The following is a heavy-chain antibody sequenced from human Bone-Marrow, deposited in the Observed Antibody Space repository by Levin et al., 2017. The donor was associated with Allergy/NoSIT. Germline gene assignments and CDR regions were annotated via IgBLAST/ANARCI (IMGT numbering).Heavy chain of an antibody. J-gene: IGHJ3*02. V-gene: IGHV3-21*01. CDR1: GFTFSSYS. CDR3: ARSGRVIAVAGTIAFDI. D-gene: IGHD6-19*01. Sequence: GESLKISCAASGFTFSSYSMNWVRQAPGKGLEWVSSISSSSSYIYYADSVKGRFTISRDNAKNSLYLQMNSLRAEDTAVYYCARSGRVIAVAGTIAFDIWGQGTMVTVSS. CDR2: ISSSSSYI.